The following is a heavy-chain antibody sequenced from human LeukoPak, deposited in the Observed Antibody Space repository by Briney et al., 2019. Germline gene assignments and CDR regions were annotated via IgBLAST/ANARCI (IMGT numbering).Heavy chain of an antibody. V-gene: IGHV4-59*01. J-gene: IGHJ4*02. Sequence: SETLSLTCTVSGGSMSRYYWSWIRQPPGKGLEWIGYMYYSGSTKYNPSLKSRVTISVDTSKDQFSLKLSSVTAADTAVYYCAKSSTGSYFDYWGQGTLVTVSS. CDR3: AKSSTGSYFDY. D-gene: IGHD3-3*02. CDR2: MYYSGST. CDR1: GGSMSRYY.